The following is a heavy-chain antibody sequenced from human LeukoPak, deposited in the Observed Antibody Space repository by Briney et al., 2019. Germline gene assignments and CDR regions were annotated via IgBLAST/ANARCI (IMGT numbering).Heavy chain of an antibody. Sequence: GGSLRLSCAASGFTFSSYGMHWVRQAPGKGLEWVAFIRYDGSNKYYADSVKGRFTISRDNSKNTLYLQMNSLRAEDTAVYYCASFQQRDFDYWGQGTLVTVSS. CDR3: ASFQQRDFDY. V-gene: IGHV3-30*02. CDR1: GFTFSSYG. CDR2: IRYDGSNK. D-gene: IGHD2-2*01. J-gene: IGHJ4*02.